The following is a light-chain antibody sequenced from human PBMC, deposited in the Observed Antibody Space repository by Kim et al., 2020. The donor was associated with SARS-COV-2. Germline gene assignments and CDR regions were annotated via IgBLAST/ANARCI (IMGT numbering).Light chain of an antibody. Sequence: QSALTQPASVSGSPGQSITISCTGARGDVGGFNFVSWYQQLPDTAPKLIIYPVTDRPSGVSDRFSGSKSGNTASLTISALQAEDEADYYCSSYTTSSTLIFGGGTKLTVL. CDR2: PVT. V-gene: IGLV2-14*03. CDR3: SSYTTSSTLI. J-gene: IGLJ2*01. CDR1: RGDVGGFNF.